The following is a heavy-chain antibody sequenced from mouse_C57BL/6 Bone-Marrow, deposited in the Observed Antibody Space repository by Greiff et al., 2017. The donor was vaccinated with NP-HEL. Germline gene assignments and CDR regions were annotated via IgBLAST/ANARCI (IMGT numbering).Heavy chain of an antibody. CDR2: ISSGGSYT. J-gene: IGHJ4*01. CDR3: ARTELLTRAMDY. CDR1: GFTFSSYG. D-gene: IGHD1-1*01. V-gene: IGHV5-6*01. Sequence: EVQGVESGGDLVKPGGSLKLSCAASGFTFSSYGMSWVRQTPDKRLEWVATISSGGSYTYYPDSVKGRFTISRDNAKNTLYLQMSSLKSEDTAMYYCARTELLTRAMDYWGQGTSVTVSS.